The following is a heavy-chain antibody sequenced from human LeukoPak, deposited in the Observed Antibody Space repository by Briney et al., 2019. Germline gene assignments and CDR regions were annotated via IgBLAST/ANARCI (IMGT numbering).Heavy chain of an antibody. CDR3: AVGIMILGVAAPFDS. Sequence: PSETLSLTCAVYGASYNAYYWSWIRQPPGKGLEWIGDIDHRGTATYNPSLKSRLTISADASKNQFSLKLNSVTDADTAVYYCAVGIMILGVAAPFDSWGQGNLVIVSS. CDR1: GASYNAYY. CDR2: IDHRGTA. D-gene: IGHD3-3*01. V-gene: IGHV4-34*01. J-gene: IGHJ4*02.